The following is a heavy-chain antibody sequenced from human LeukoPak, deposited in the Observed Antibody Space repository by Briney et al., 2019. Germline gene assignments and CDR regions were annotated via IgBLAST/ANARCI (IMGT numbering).Heavy chain of an antibody. CDR2: TYYSGST. V-gene: IGHV4-59*01. Sequence: SETLSLTCTVSGGSISSYYWSWIRQPPGKGLEWIGYTYYSGSTNYNPSLKSRVTISVDTSKNQFSLKLSSVTAADTAVYYCARTIPFDPWGQGTLVTVSS. D-gene: IGHD5-24*01. CDR3: ARTIPFDP. CDR1: GGSISSYY. J-gene: IGHJ5*02.